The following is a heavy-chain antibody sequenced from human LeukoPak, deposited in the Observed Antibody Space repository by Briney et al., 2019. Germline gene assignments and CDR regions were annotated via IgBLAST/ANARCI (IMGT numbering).Heavy chain of an antibody. Sequence: PSETLSLTCTVSGGSISSSSYYWGWIRQPPGKGLEWIGSIYYSGSTYYNPSLKSRVTISVDTSKNQFSLKLSSVTAADTAVYYCARVPRLVGAQTHYYYGMDVWGQGTTVTVSS. CDR2: IYYSGST. CDR3: ARVPRLVGAQTHYYYGMDV. V-gene: IGHV4-39*07. CDR1: GGSISSSSYY. J-gene: IGHJ6*02. D-gene: IGHD1-26*01.